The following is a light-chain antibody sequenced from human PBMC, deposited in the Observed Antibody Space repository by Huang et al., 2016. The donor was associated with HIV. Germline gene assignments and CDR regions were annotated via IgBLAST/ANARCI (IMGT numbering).Light chain of an antibody. Sequence: DIQMTQSPSSLSTFIGDNVTIPCQASQDIGNYLNWYQQRPGKAPKLLIYDASSLETGVTSRFSGGGSGTTFTFTITNLRPEDVATYYCQQYDGLPYTFGQGTLIEI. CDR1: QDIGNY. J-gene: IGKJ2*01. V-gene: IGKV1-33*01. CDR3: QQYDGLPYT. CDR2: DAS.